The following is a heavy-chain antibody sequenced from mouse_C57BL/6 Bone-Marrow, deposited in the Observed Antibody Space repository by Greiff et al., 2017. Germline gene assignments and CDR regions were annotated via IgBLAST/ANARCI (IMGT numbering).Heavy chain of an antibody. J-gene: IGHJ3*01. CDR2: ISSGGSYT. CDR3: ARLYYGSSLAWFAY. V-gene: IGHV5-6*01. D-gene: IGHD1-1*01. CDR1: GFTFSSYG. Sequence: EVKLMESGGDLVKPGGSLKLSCAASGFTFSSYGMSWVRQTPDKRLEWVATISSGGSYTYYPDSVKGRFTISRDNAKNTLYLQMSRLKSEETAMYYCARLYYGSSLAWFAYWGQGTLVTVSA.